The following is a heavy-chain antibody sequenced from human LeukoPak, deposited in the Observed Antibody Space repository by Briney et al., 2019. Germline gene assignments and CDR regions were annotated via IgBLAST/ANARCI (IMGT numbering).Heavy chain of an antibody. CDR2: IVVGSGNT. V-gene: IGHV1-58*02. CDR1: GFTFTSSA. J-gene: IGHJ4*02. CDR3: AAREMAVSYYFDY. D-gene: IGHD5-24*01. Sequence: SVEVSCKASGFTFTSSAMQWVRQARGQRLEWIGWIVVGSGNTNYAQKFQERVTITRDMSTSTVYMELSSLRSEDTAVYYCAAREMAVSYYFDYWGQGTLVTVSS.